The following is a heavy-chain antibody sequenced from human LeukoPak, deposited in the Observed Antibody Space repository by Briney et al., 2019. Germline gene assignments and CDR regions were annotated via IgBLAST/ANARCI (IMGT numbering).Heavy chain of an antibody. CDR2: IYYPGNT. CDR3: ASSTTIVTPVFDY. J-gene: IGHJ4*02. CDR1: GDSISRSNFY. Sequence: PSETLSLTCTVSGDSISRSNFYWGWIRQPPGKGLEWIGSIYYPGNTYYNPSLKSRVTIFLDTSKSQFSLRLSSVTAADTAVYYCASSTTIVTPVFDYWGQGTLVTVSS. D-gene: IGHD4-23*01. V-gene: IGHV4-39*01.